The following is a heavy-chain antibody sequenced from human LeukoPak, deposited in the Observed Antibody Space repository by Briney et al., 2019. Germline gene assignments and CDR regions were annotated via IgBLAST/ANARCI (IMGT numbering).Heavy chain of an antibody. J-gene: IGHJ4*02. CDR2: ISAYNGNT. Sequence: ASVKVSCKASGYTFTSYGISWVRQAPGQGLEWMGWISAYNGNTNYAQKVQGRVTMTTDTSTSTAYMELRSLRSDDTAVYYCARSSGTYYKGYFDYWGQGALVTVSS. V-gene: IGHV1-18*01. CDR3: ARSSGTYYKGYFDY. D-gene: IGHD1-26*01. CDR1: GYTFTSYG.